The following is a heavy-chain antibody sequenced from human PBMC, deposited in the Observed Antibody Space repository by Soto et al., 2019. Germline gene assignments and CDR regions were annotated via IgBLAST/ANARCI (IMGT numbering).Heavy chain of an antibody. J-gene: IGHJ5*02. CDR2: INPNTGGT. Sequence: ASVKVSCKASGYTFTGYYMHWVRQAPGQGLEWMGWINPNTGGTNYAQKFQGRVTMTRDTSISTAYMELSRLRSDDTAVYYCARAPNPYSSSSGWFDPWGQGTLVIVSS. V-gene: IGHV1-2*02. CDR1: GYTFTGYY. D-gene: IGHD6-6*01. CDR3: ARAPNPYSSSSGWFDP.